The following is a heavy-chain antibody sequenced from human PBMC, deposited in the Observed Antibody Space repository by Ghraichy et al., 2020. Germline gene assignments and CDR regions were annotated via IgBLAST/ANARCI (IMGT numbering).Heavy chain of an antibody. CDR1: GLTFTSYS. CDR2: ISSGGHYI. Sequence: GGSLRLSCAASGLTFTSYSMNWVRQAPGKGLEWVSSISSGGHYIYYADSLKGRFTISRDNAKNSLYLQMDSLRAEDTAVYYCATEKYGSGSYPFDYWGQGTLVTVSS. V-gene: IGHV3-21*01. CDR3: ATEKYGSGSYPFDY. D-gene: IGHD3-10*01. J-gene: IGHJ4*02.